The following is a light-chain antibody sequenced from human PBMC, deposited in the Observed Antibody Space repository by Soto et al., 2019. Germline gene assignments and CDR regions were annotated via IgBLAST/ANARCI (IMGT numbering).Light chain of an antibody. V-gene: IGKV3-15*01. Sequence: EIVLTQSPGTLSLSPGERATLSCRASQSVMSNYVAWYHQKPGQAPRLLIYAASTRATGVSARFSGSGSGTEFTLTISSLQSEDFTIYYCQYYNNWLATFGGGTKVDIK. CDR1: QSVMSN. CDR3: QYYNNWLAT. CDR2: AAS. J-gene: IGKJ4*01.